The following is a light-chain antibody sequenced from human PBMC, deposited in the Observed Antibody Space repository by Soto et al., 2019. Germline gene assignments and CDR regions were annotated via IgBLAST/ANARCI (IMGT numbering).Light chain of an antibody. CDR2: EVS. J-gene: IGKJ2*01. CDR1: QSLLHITGETF. Sequence: DVVMTQSPLSLSVTPGQPASISCKSSQSLLHITGETFLFWYLQKPGQSPQLLIYEVSTRVSGVPDRFSGSGSGTDFTLTISRLEPEDFAVYFCQVRTDWPPFKYTFGQGTKLEV. V-gene: IGKV2-29*01. CDR3: QVRTDWPPFKYT.